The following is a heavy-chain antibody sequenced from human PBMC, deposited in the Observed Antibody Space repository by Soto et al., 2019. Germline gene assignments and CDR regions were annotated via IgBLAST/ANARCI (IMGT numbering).Heavy chain of an antibody. J-gene: IGHJ4*02. CDR1: GYTFTSYA. Sequence: QVQLVQSGTEVKKPGASVKVSCKASGYTFTSYAISWVRQAPGQGLEWMGWINPYNGNSNYAQKLQGRVTITTDTPTSTADMELRTLRSDDTAVYYWARDTAIALPDAWGQGTLVTVSS. D-gene: IGHD5-18*01. CDR2: INPYNGNS. V-gene: IGHV1-18*01. CDR3: ARDTAIALPDA.